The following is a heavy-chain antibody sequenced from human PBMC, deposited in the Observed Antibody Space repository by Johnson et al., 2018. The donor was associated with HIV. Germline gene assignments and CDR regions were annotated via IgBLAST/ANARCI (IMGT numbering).Heavy chain of an antibody. CDR2: INQDGSEK. V-gene: IGHV3-7*01. Sequence: VQLVESGGGVVRPGGSLRFSCAASGFIFSNYWMTWVRQAPGKGLEWVANINQDGSEKYYVDSVKGRFTISRDNAKNSLYLQMNSLRAEDTAVYYCARDRGGGSYNQNAFDIWGQGTMVTVSS. CDR3: ARDRGGGSYNQNAFDI. D-gene: IGHD1-26*01. CDR1: GFIFSNYW. J-gene: IGHJ3*02.